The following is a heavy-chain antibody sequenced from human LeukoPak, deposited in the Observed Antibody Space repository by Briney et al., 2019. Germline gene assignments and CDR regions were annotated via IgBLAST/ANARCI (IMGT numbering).Heavy chain of an antibody. CDR3: ARDSDYSGNGNGDWFDP. D-gene: IGHD4-11*01. V-gene: IGHV1-18*04. CDR2: ISTYTGVT. Sequence: ASVNVSCKASGFSFTSFGVTWVRQAPGQGLEWMGWISTYTGVTHYAEKFEDRVTMSIDTSTTTAYMELRSLRYDDTVVYYCARDSDYSGNGNGDWFDPWGQGTVVTVSS. CDR1: GFSFTSFG. J-gene: IGHJ5*02.